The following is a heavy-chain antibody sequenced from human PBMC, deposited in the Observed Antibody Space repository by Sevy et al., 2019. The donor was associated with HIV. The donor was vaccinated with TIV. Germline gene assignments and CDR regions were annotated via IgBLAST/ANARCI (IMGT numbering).Heavy chain of an antibody. CDR3: TRDLYGSGWFYFDY. D-gene: IGHD6-19*01. V-gene: IGHV3-49*04. CDR1: GFTFSDYA. Sequence: GGSLRLSCTASGFTFSDYAMSWVRQAPGKGLEWVGVIKTKTYGGTTEYAASVKGRFIISRDDSTNIAYLQMNSLKTAEKAVYYCTRDLYGSGWFYFDYWGQGTLVTVSS. CDR2: IKTKTYGGTT. J-gene: IGHJ4*02.